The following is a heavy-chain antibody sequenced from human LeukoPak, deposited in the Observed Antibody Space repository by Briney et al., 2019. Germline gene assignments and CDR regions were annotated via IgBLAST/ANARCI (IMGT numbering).Heavy chain of an antibody. J-gene: IGHJ2*01. V-gene: IGHV1-69*04. Sequence: ASVKVSCKASGCTFCSYAISWVRQAPGQGLEWMGRIIPILGIANYAQKCQGRVTITADKSTSTAYMELSSLRSEDTAVYYCARDALLVVVPAPSHYWYFDLWGRGTLVTVSS. CDR2: IIPILGIA. CDR1: GCTFCSYA. D-gene: IGHD2-2*01. CDR3: ARDALLVVVPAPSHYWYFDL.